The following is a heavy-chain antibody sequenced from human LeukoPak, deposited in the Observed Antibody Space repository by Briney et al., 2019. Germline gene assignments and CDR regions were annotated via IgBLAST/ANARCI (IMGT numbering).Heavy chain of an antibody. D-gene: IGHD3-9*01. Sequence: GGSLRLSCAASGFTFSSYAMHWVRQAPGKGLEWVAVISCDGSNKYYADSVKGRFTISRDNSKNTLYLQMNSLRAEDTAVYYCAREGNYDILTGYPDAFDIWGQGTMVTVSS. J-gene: IGHJ3*02. CDR2: ISCDGSNK. CDR3: AREGNYDILTGYPDAFDI. V-gene: IGHV3-30-3*01. CDR1: GFTFSSYA.